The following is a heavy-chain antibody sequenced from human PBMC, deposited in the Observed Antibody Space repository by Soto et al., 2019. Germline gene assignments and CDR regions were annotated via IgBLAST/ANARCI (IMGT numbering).Heavy chain of an antibody. CDR3: ASPFYYYDSSGYVDY. CDR1: GFTFSSYG. D-gene: IGHD3-22*01. CDR2: ISYDGSNK. J-gene: IGHJ4*02. V-gene: IGHV3-30*03. Sequence: QVQLVESGGGVVQPGRSLRLSCAASGFTFSSYGMHWVRQAPGKGLEWVAVISYDGSNKYYADTVKGRFTISRDNSKNTLYLQMNSLRAEDTAVYYCASPFYYYDSSGYVDYWGQGTLVTVSS.